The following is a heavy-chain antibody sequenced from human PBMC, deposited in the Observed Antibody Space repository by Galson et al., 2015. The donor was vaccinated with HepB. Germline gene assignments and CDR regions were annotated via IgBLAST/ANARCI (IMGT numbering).Heavy chain of an antibody. CDR3: AKDSGGGGSGWYDY. D-gene: IGHD6-19*01. CDR2: ISHDGSNK. V-gene: IGHV3-30*18. Sequence: SLRLSCAASGFTFSSYGMHWVRQAPGKGLEWVAVISHDGSNKYYADSVKGRFTISRDNSKNTLYLQMNSLRAEDTAVYYCAKDSGGGGSGWYDYWGQGTLVTVSS. CDR1: GFTFSSYG. J-gene: IGHJ4*02.